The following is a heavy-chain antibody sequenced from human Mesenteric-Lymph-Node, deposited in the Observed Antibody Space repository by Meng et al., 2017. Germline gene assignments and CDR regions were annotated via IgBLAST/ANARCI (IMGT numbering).Heavy chain of an antibody. CDR3: ARDVLRFLEWLSGLGGFDP. J-gene: IGHJ5*02. CDR1: GYTFTSYA. CDR2: INAGNGNT. D-gene: IGHD3-3*01. Sequence: ASVKVSCKASGYTFTSYAMHWVRQAPGQRLEWMGWINAGNGNTKYSQKFQGRVTITRDTSASTAYMELSSLRSEDTAVYYCARDVLRFLEWLSGLGGFDPWGQGTLVTVSS. V-gene: IGHV1-3*01.